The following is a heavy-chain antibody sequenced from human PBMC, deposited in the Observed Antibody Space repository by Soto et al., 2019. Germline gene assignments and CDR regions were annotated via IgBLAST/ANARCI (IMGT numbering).Heavy chain of an antibody. CDR1: GFSFSSFS. D-gene: IGHD3-10*01. V-gene: IGHV3-48*04. CDR2: ISGSGTTT. J-gene: IGHJ4*02. Sequence: ESGGDLVQPGGSLRLSCAASGFSFSSFSMNWVRQAPGKGLEWVSYISGSGTTTYYADSVKGRFTISRDNAKNSLYLQMNSLQAEDTAVYYCARLGDYGSVSYWGQGTLVTVSS. CDR3: ARLGDYGSVSY.